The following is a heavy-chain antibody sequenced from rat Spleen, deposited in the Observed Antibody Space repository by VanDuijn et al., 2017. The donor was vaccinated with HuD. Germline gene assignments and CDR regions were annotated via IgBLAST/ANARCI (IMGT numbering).Heavy chain of an antibody. V-gene: IGHV5S13*01. CDR1: GFRFSTFV. J-gene: IGHJ3*01. D-gene: IGHD1-11*01. CDR3: TTINYGGFAY. CDR2: ITNSGPLI. Sequence: EVQLVESGGGLVQPGRSLKLLCAASGFRFSTFVMAWVRQAPTKGLEWVASITNSGPLIFYRGSVKGRFTISRDNGKHTLYLQMDSLRSEDTATYYCTTINYGGFAYWGQGTLVTVSS.